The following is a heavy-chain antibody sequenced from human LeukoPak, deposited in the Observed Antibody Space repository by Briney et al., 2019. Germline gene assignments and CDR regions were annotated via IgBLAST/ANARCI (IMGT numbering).Heavy chain of an antibody. D-gene: IGHD6-13*01. CDR2: INWNGGST. CDR3: ARLIAAASVGY. J-gene: IGHJ4*02. V-gene: IGHV3-20*04. Sequence: GGSLRLSCAASGFTFDDYGMSWVRQAPGKGLEWGSGINWNGGSTGYADSVKGRFTISRDNAKDSLYLQMNSLRAEDTALYYCARLIAAASVGYWGQGTLVTVSS. CDR1: GFTFDDYG.